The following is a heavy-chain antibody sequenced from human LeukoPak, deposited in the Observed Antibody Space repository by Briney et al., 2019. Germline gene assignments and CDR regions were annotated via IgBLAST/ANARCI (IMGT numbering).Heavy chain of an antibody. CDR2: ISYDGSNK. Sequence: GGSLRLSCAASAFTFSNYAMHWVRQAPGKGLEWVAVISYDGSNKYYVDSVKGRFTISRDNSKNTLYLQMNSLRTEDTAMYYCAKGFRSSAVPGYWGQGTLVTVSS. CDR3: AKGFRSSAVPGY. D-gene: IGHD6-6*01. J-gene: IGHJ4*02. V-gene: IGHV3-30*18. CDR1: AFTFSNYA.